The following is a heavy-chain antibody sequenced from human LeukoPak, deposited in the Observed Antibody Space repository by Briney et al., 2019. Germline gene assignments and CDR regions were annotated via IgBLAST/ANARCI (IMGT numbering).Heavy chain of an antibody. D-gene: IGHD1-26*01. CDR3: ARGGTLDY. CDR1: GASLSSYY. J-gene: IGHJ4*02. Sequence: SETLSLTCALSGASLSSYYWSWIRQPPGKGLEWIGYIYYSGSANYNPSLKSRVTISIDTSKNQFSLKLSSVTAADTAVYYCARGGTLDYWGQGTLVTVSS. CDR2: IYYSGSA. V-gene: IGHV4-59*13.